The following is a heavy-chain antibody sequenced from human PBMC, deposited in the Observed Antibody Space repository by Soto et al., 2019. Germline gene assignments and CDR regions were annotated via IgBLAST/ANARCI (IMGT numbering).Heavy chain of an antibody. Sequence: ASVKVSCKASGGTFSSYAISWVRQAPGQGLEWMGGIIPIFGTANYAQKFQGRVTITADESTSTAYMELSSLRSEDTAVYYCAGEGYSYGYDYWGQGTLVTVSS. CDR1: GGTFSSYA. D-gene: IGHD5-18*01. CDR2: IIPIFGTA. CDR3: AGEGYSYGYDY. V-gene: IGHV1-69*13. J-gene: IGHJ4*02.